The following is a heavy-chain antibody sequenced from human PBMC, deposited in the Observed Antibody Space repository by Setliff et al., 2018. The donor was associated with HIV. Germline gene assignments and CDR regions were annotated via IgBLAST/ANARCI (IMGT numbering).Heavy chain of an antibody. CDR1: GYTFTTYG. CDR2: INSYNGNT. CDR3: SRSGVHPYYYYGMDV. J-gene: IGHJ6*02. D-gene: IGHD3-10*01. Sequence: ASVKVSCKASGYTFTTYGVNWVRQAPGQGLEWMGWINSYNGNTKFAQKFQGRVTMTTDTSTTTAFMELRSLKADDTGIYYCSRSGVHPYYYYGMDVWGQGTTVTVPS. V-gene: IGHV1-18*04.